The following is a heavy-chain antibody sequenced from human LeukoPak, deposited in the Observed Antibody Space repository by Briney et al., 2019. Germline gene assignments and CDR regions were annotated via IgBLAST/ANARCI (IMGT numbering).Heavy chain of an antibody. CDR3: VRHYGSRGYYFDY. Sequence: SETLSLTCTVSGGSISRYYWSWMRQPPGKGLEWIGYIYYSGSTNYNPSLKSRVTISVDTSKNQFSLTLSSVTAADTAVYYCVRHYGSRGYYFDYWGQGTLVTVSS. V-gene: IGHV4-59*08. CDR1: GGSISRYY. D-gene: IGHD3-22*01. CDR2: IYYSGST. J-gene: IGHJ4*02.